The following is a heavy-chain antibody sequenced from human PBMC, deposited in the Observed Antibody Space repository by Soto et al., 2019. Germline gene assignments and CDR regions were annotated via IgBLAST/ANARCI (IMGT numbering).Heavy chain of an antibody. V-gene: IGHV1-69*01. CDR3: SRGAIVAVPAALSSFHDYTNYRFDS. CDR1: GGSFSDFA. Sequence: QVQLAQSGAEMTKPGSSVKVSCRASGGSFSDFAFNWVRQAPGQGLEWMGGIIPMFAATKYAQRLQDIVTISADESMNTVFLAMNSLTFEDTAIYYCSRGAIVAVPAALSSFHDYTNYRFDSWCQGTLVTVSS. J-gene: IGHJ4*02. D-gene: IGHD2-2*01. CDR2: IIPMFAAT.